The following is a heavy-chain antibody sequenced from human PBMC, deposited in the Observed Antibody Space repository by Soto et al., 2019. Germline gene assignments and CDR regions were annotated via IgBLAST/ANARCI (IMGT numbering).Heavy chain of an antibody. V-gene: IGHV3-15*01. CDR1: GFTFSNDW. CDR3: ARGAPSGTFYDY. Sequence: LRLSCAASGFTFSNDWMTWVRQAPGKGLEWIGRIKSKRDGGTIDDAAPVRGRFTISRDDSTNTLYLQVNNLKTEDTAIYYCARGAPSGTFYDYWGQGTLVTVSS. D-gene: IGHD6-13*01. CDR2: IKSKRDGGTI. J-gene: IGHJ4*02.